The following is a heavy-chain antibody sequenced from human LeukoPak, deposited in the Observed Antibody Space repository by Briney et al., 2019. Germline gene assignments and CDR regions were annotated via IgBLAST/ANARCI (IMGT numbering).Heavy chain of an antibody. V-gene: IGHV4-39*01. CDR1: GGSISSSDYY. CDR3: GRIYDP. CDR2: IYFGGST. Sequence: PSETLSLTCTVSGGSISSSDYYWGWIRQPPGKGLEWIGSIYFGGSTYYNPSLKSRVTISVDTSKNQFSLNLSSVTAADTAVYFCGRIYDPWGQGTLVTVSS. J-gene: IGHJ5*02. D-gene: IGHD5-12*01.